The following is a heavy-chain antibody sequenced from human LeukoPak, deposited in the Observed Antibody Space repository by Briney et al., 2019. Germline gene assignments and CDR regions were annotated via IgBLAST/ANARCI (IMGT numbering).Heavy chain of an antibody. Sequence: WASVKVSCKASGGTFSSYAVSWVRQAPGQGLEWMGRIIPILGIANYAQKFQGRVTITADKSTSTAYMELSSLRSEDTAVYYCASGTITMGDYWGQGTLVTVSS. V-gene: IGHV1-69*04. CDR2: IIPILGIA. D-gene: IGHD3-10*01. CDR1: GGTFSSYA. J-gene: IGHJ4*02. CDR3: ASGTITMGDY.